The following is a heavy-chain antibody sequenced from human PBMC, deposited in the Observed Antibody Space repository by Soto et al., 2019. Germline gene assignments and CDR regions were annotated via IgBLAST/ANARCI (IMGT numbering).Heavy chain of an antibody. Sequence: QLQLQESGPGLVKPWETLSLTCTVSGDSISRSNYYWAWIRQPPGKGPEWVGSIFRNGDTYKNPSLKTRVTIFVDTSSNEFSLKLSSVTAADTAVYYCARGGQYNDMSTYYFDIWGQGILVTVSS. CDR2: IFRNGDT. CDR1: GDSISRSNYY. J-gene: IGHJ4*02. CDR3: ARGGQYNDMSTYYFDI. D-gene: IGHD2-2*01. V-gene: IGHV4-39*01.